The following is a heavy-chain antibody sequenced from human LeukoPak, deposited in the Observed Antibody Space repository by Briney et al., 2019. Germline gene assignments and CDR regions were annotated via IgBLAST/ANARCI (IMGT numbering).Heavy chain of an antibody. D-gene: IGHD2/OR15-2a*01. CDR1: GFSFSGYW. CDR2: IKEDGSEK. V-gene: IGHV3-7*03. J-gene: IGHJ4*02. CDR3: ARGGSTDY. Sequence: GGSLRLSCAASGFSFSGYWMTWVRQAPGKGLEWVANIKEDGSEKYYADFVKGRFTISRDNAKNSLDLQMNSLRAEDTAVYYCARGGSTDYWGQGTLVTASS.